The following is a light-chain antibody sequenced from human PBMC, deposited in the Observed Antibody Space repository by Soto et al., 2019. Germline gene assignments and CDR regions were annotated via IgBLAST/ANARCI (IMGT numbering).Light chain of an antibody. V-gene: IGKV4-1*01. Sequence: DIVMTQSPDSLALSLGERATIKCKSSQSVLSTSNRMNYLAWYQQKPRQPPKLLIYWASTRQAGVPERFSAGGSETDFTLIINSLQAEDVAVYYCQQYYRNPLSFGGGTNVEIK. CDR3: QQYYRNPLS. CDR2: WAS. CDR1: QSVLSTSNRMNY. J-gene: IGKJ4*02.